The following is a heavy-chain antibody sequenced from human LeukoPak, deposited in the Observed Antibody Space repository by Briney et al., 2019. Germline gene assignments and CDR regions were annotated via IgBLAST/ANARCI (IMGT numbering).Heavy chain of an antibody. Sequence: GGSLRLSCEVSGLKFDDYGMHWVRQAPGKGLEWVSGISWSSTSRGYADSVKGRFTISRDNAKNSLFLQMNSLRVEDTALYYCAKDVSTGGVAAGYFHGSDVWGQGTTVTVSS. J-gene: IGHJ6*02. CDR1: GLKFDDYG. D-gene: IGHD3-16*01. CDR3: AKDVSTGGVAAGYFHGSDV. CDR2: ISWSSTSR. V-gene: IGHV3-9*01.